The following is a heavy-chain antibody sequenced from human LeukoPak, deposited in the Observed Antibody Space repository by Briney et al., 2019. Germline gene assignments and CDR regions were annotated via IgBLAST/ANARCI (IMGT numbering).Heavy chain of an antibody. CDR1: GYTFTGYY. D-gene: IGHD1-1*01. CDR2: INPNSGGT. CDR3: ARGAPRHYYYYMDV. Sequence: ASVKVSCKASGYTFTGYYMHWVRQAPGQGLEWMGWINPNSGGTNYAQKFQGRVTMTRDTSISTAYMELSRLRSDDTAVYYCARGAPRHYYYYMDVWGKGTTVTISS. J-gene: IGHJ6*03. V-gene: IGHV1-2*02.